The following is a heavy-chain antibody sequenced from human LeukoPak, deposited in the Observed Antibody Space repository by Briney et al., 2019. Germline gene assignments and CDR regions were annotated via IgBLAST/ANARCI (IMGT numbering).Heavy chain of an antibody. CDR2: INPSGGST. Sequence: ASVKVSCKASGYTFTSYYMHWVRQAPGQGLEWMGIINPSGGSTSYAQKFQGRVTMTRDMSTSTVYMELSSLRSEDTAVYYCARGTYYDFWSGKSFDYWGQGTLVTVSS. CDR3: ARGTYYDFWSGKSFDY. CDR1: GYTFTSYY. D-gene: IGHD3-3*01. V-gene: IGHV1-46*01. J-gene: IGHJ4*02.